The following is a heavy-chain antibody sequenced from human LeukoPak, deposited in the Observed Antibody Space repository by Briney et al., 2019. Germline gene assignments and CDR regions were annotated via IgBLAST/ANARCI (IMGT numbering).Heavy chain of an antibody. V-gene: IGHV1-69*05. CDR2: IIPIFGTA. D-gene: IGHD6-19*01. CDR3: ARTPVAGYEFSEM. Sequence: SVKVSCKASGGTFSSYAISWVRQAPGQGLEWMGGIIPIFGTANYAQKLQGRVTMTTDTSTSTAYMELRSLRSDDTAVYYCARTPVAGYEFSEMWGQGTLVTVSS. J-gene: IGHJ4*02. CDR1: GGTFSSYA.